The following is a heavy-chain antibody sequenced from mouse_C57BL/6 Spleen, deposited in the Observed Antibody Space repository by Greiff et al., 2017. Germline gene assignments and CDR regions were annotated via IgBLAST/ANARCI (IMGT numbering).Heavy chain of an antibody. CDR3: ARNWDGYFDV. V-gene: IGHV1-82*01. J-gene: IGHJ1*03. Sequence: VQLQQSGPELVKPGASVKISCKASGYAFSSSWMNWVKQRPGKGLEWIGRIYPGDGDTNYNGKFKGKATLTADKSSSTAYMQLSSLTSEDSAVYFCARNWDGYFDVWGTGTTVNVSA. CDR1: GYAFSSSW. CDR2: IYPGDGDT. D-gene: IGHD4-1*01.